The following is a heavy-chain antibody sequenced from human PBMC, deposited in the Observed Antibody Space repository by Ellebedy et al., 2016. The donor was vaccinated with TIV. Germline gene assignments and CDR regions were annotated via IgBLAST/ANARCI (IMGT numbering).Heavy chain of an antibody. CDR3: AREGYDNTGGVGFDP. CDR1: GFTFSRHW. D-gene: IGHD1-14*01. Sequence: GESLKISCAASGFTFSRHWMTSVRQAPGTGLGWVANINHGRNERYYVDSVKGRFTISRDNAKNSLSLQMNSLRAEDTAVYYWAREGYDNTGGVGFDPWGQGTLVTVSS. V-gene: IGHV3-7*01. CDR2: INHGRNER. J-gene: IGHJ5*02.